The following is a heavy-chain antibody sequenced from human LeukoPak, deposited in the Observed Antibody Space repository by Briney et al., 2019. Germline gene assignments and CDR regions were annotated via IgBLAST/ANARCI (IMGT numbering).Heavy chain of an antibody. Sequence: GGSLRLSCAASGFTFDDYAMHWVRQAPGKGLEWVSGITWNSDNIEYADSVKGRFTISRDNAKNSLYLQMNSLRAEDMALYYCAKGGGGRLIYYYYMDVWGKGTTVTISS. CDR3: AKGGGGRLIYYYYMDV. V-gene: IGHV3-9*03. J-gene: IGHJ6*03. D-gene: IGHD3-16*01. CDR2: ITWNSDNI. CDR1: GFTFDDYA.